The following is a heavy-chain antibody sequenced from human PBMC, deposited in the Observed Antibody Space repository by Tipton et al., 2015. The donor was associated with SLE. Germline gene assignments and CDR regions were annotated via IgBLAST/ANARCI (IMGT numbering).Heavy chain of an antibody. CDR3: ARGQDIVVVVAPGWFDP. J-gene: IGHJ5*02. CDR2: IYYSGST. V-gene: IGHV4-59*01. CDR1: GGSISSYY. D-gene: IGHD2-15*01. Sequence: TLSLTCTVSGGSISSYYWSWIRQPPGKGLEWIGYIYYSGSTNYNPSLKSRVTISVDTSKNQFSLKLSSVTAADTAVYYCARGQDIVVVVAPGWFDPWGQGTLVTVSS.